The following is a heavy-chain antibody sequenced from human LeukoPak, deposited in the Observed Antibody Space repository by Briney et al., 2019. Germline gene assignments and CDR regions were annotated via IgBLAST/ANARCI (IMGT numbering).Heavy chain of an antibody. Sequence: AASVNVSCKASGYTFTSYYMHWVRQAPGQGLEWIGIINPSGGSTSYAQKFQGRVTVTRDTSTSTVYMELSSLRSEDTAVYYCARDLTTYCSSTSCSIISPPNNWFDPWGQGTLVTVSS. J-gene: IGHJ5*02. CDR3: ARDLTTYCSSTSCSIISPPNNWFDP. CDR1: GYTFTSYY. D-gene: IGHD2-2*01. CDR2: INPSGGST. V-gene: IGHV1-46*01.